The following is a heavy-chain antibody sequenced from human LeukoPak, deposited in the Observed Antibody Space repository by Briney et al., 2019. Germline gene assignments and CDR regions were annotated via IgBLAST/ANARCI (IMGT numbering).Heavy chain of an antibody. Sequence: PGGSLRRSSAVSGFTVSSYSTNSVRQAPGNGLEWISCINNSSSYIYYAGSVRGRFTISKDSAKNSRDLEMNSLRAEDTAVHDCARDIRYCSSSSCYSDAFDIWGQGTMVTVSS. CDR2: INNSSSYI. D-gene: IGHD2-2*01. CDR3: ARDIRYCSSSSCYSDAFDI. J-gene: IGHJ3*02. CDR1: GFTVSSYS. V-gene: IGHV3-21*05.